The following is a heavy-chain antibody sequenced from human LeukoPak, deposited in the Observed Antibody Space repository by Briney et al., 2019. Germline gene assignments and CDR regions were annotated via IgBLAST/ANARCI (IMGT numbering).Heavy chain of an antibody. CDR1: GFAFNTYA. CDR2: IWHDGSHK. V-gene: IGHV3-33*01. J-gene: IGHJ4*02. Sequence: PGRSLRLSCAASGFAFNTYAMHWVRQAPGQGLEWVALIWHDGSHKFYSNSVRGQFTISRDNSKNTVSLQVNNLRPEDTAVYYCAGEIFGSGSYPDFWGQGTLVTVSS. D-gene: IGHD3-10*01. CDR3: AGEIFGSGSYPDF.